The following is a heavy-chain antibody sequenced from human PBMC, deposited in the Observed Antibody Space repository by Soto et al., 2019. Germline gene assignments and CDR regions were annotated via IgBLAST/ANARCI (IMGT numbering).Heavy chain of an antibody. CDR1: GFTFSSYA. D-gene: IGHD2-2*01. CDR3: ARDPQGYCSSTSCYEFDY. V-gene: IGHV3-30-3*01. CDR2: ISYDGSNK. Sequence: QVQLVESGGGVVQPGRSLRLSCAASGFTFSSYAMHWVRQAPGKGLEWVAVISYDGSNKYYADSVKGRFTISRDNSKNTLYLQMSSLRAEDTAVYYCARDPQGYCSSTSCYEFDYWGQGTLVTVSS. J-gene: IGHJ4*02.